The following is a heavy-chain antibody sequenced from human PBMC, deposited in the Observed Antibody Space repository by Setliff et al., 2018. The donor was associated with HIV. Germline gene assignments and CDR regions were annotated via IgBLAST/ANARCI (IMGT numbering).Heavy chain of an antibody. CDR2: IDHSGST. D-gene: IGHD2-2*01. Sequence: PSETLSLTCAVSGYSISSDYYWAWIRQPPGKGLEWIGEIDHSGSTDDNPSLKSRVTISVDTSKNQFSLKLSSVSAADTAVYYCARGHPIVPTGLVSFYFDHWGQGTLVTVSS. CDR3: ARGHPIVPTGLVSFYFDH. J-gene: IGHJ4*02. V-gene: IGHV4-38-2*01. CDR1: GYSISSDYY.